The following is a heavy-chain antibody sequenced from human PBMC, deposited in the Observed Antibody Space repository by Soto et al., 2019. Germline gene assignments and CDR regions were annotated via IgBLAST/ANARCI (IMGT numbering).Heavy chain of an antibody. CDR3: AHYYDSSGYYYVGAFDI. CDR1: GGTFSSYA. V-gene: IGHV1-69*01. Sequence: QVQLVQSGAEVKKPGSSVKVSCKASGGTFSSYAISWVRQAPGQGLEWMGGIIPIFGTANYAQKFQGRVTITADESTSTAYMELSSLRSEDTAVYYCAHYYDSSGYYYVGAFDIWGQGTMVTVSS. D-gene: IGHD3-22*01. CDR2: IIPIFGTA. J-gene: IGHJ3*02.